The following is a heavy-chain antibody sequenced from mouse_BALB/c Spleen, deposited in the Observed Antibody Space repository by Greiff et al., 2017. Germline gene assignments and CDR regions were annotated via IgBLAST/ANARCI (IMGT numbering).Heavy chain of an antibody. J-gene: IGHJ2*01. CDR1: GYTFTSYY. D-gene: IGHD2-14*01. V-gene: IGHV1S56*01. CDR2: IYPGNVNT. CDR3: AREQVRRVFDY. Sequence: VQLQQSGPELVKPGASVRISCKASGYTFTSYYIHWVKQRPGQGLEWIGWIYPGNVNTKYNEKFKGKATLTADKSSSTAYMQLSSLTSEDSAVYFCAREQVRRVFDYWGQGTTLTVSS.